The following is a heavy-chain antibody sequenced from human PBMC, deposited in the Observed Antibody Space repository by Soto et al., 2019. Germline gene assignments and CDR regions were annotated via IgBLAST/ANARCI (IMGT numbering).Heavy chain of an antibody. D-gene: IGHD3-3*01. CDR1: GGSISSYY. CDR3: ARDTPRITIFGVVLQGMDV. V-gene: IGHV4-59*01. J-gene: IGHJ6*02. CDR2: IYYSGST. Sequence: SETLSLTCTVSGGSISSYYWSWIRQPPGKGLEWIGYIYYSGSTNYNPSLKSRVTISVDTSKNQFSLKLSSGTAADTAVYYCARDTPRITIFGVVLQGMDVWGQGTTVTVSS.